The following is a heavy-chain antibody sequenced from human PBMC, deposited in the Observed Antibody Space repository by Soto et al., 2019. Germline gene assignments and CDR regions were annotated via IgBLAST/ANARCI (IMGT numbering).Heavy chain of an antibody. CDR2: INAGNGNT. D-gene: IGHD3-3*01. J-gene: IGHJ3*02. V-gene: IGHV1-3*01. CDR1: GYTFTSYA. Sequence: QVQLVQSGAEVKKPGASVKVSCKASGYTFTSYAMHWVRQAPGQRLEWMGWINAGNGNTKYSQKFQGRVTITRDTSASTAYMELSSLRSEDTAVYYCARCAVLRFLEWSAFDIWGQGTMVTVSS. CDR3: ARCAVLRFLEWSAFDI.